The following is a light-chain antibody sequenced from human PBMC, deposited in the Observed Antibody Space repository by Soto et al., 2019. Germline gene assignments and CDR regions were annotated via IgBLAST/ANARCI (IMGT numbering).Light chain of an antibody. Sequence: DIQMAQSPSTLSASVGDRVTITCRASQSISSWLAWYLQKPGKAPKLLIYDASSLESGVPSRFSGSGSGTEFTLTISSLQPDDFATYYCQQYNSYSPLTFGGGTKVDTK. CDR3: QQYNSYSPLT. CDR1: QSISSW. V-gene: IGKV1-5*01. CDR2: DAS. J-gene: IGKJ4*01.